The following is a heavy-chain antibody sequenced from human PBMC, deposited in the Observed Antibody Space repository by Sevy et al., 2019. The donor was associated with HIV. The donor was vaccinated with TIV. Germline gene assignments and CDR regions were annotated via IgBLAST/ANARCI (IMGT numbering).Heavy chain of an antibody. CDR3: ARRSIEDAFDL. Sequence: GGSLRLSCAASGFTVSTNYMAWVRQAPGKGLEWISFLFYAGDTYYADSVKGRFTISRDNSRNTLFLHMNSLRAEDTAFYFCARRSIEDAFDLWGQGTLVTVSS. V-gene: IGHV3-53*01. J-gene: IGHJ3*01. CDR2: LFYAGDT. CDR1: GFTVSTNY.